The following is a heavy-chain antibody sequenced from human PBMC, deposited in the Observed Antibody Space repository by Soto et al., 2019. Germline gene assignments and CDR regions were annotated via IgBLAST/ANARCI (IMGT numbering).Heavy chain of an antibody. Sequence: QVQLVESGGGVVQPGRSLRLSCVAYGFTFSDYAMHWVRQAPGKGLEWVAAIAYDGRNKYYADSVKGRYTISRDDSKNTLYLQMNSLRSEDTSMYYCARAPDGMDVWGQGTTVTGSS. CDR1: GFTFSDYA. V-gene: IGHV3-30*04. CDR2: IAYDGRNK. CDR3: ARAPDGMDV. J-gene: IGHJ6*02.